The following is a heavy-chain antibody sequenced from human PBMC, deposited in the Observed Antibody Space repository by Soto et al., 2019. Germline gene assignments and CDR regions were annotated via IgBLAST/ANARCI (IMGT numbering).Heavy chain of an antibody. Sequence: PSETLSLTCTVSGGSISSSSYYWGWIRQPPGKGLEWIGSIYYSGSTYYNPSLKSRVTISVDTSKNQFSLKLSSVTAADTAVYYCARTIAVAGPRFDYWGQGTLVTVSS. J-gene: IGHJ4*02. V-gene: IGHV4-39*01. CDR2: IYYSGST. CDR3: ARTIAVAGPRFDY. CDR1: GGSISSSSYY. D-gene: IGHD6-19*01.